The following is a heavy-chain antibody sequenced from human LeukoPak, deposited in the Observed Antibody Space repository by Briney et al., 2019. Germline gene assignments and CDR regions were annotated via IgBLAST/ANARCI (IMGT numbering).Heavy chain of an antibody. D-gene: IGHD3-22*01. CDR2: IYSGGST. V-gene: IGHV3-66*01. J-gene: IGHJ3*02. Sequence: GGSLRLSCAASGFTVSSNYMSWVRQAPGEGLEWVSVIYSGGSTYYADSVKGRFIISRDNSKNTLYLQMNSLRAEDTAVYYCARKGFTQYYYDSSGPLDIWGQGTMVTVSS. CDR3: ARKGFTQYYYDSSGPLDI. CDR1: GFTVSSNY.